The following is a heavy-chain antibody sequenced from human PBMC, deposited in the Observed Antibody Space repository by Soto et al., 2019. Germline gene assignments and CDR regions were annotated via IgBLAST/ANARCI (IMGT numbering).Heavy chain of an antibody. V-gene: IGHV4-4*07. Sequence: SETLSLTCAVYGGSFSGYYWSWILQPAGKGLEWIGRIYTSGITNYNPSLKSRVTMSVDTSKNQFSLRLSSVTAADTAVYNCARDGSSGWDYYYGMDVWGQGATVTV. J-gene: IGHJ6*02. D-gene: IGHD6-19*01. CDR3: ARDGSSGWDYYYGMDV. CDR2: IYTSGIT. CDR1: GGSFSGYY.